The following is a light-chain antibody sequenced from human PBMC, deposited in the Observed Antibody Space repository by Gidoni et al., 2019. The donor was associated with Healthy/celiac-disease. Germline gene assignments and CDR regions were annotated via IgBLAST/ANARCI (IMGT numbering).Light chain of an antibody. CDR1: QSISSW. CDR3: QQYNSYSGT. CDR2: RAS. V-gene: IGKV1-5*03. Sequence: DLQMNQSPSTLSASVGDRGTITFRASQSISSWLAWYQEKPGKAPKLLIYRASSLECGVPSRFSGSGSGTEFTLTISSLQPDDVATYYCQQYNSYSGTFGQGTKVEIK. J-gene: IGKJ1*01.